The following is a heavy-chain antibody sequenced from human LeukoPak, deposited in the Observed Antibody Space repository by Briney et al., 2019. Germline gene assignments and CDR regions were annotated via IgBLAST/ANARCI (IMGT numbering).Heavy chain of an antibody. D-gene: IGHD6-6*01. CDR2: IYYSGST. V-gene: IGHV4-31*03. CDR3: ATIREYSSSFRFDP. Sequence: SETLSLTCTVSGGSISSGGYYWSWIRQHPGKGLEWIGYIYYSGSTYYNPSLKSRVTISVDTSKNQFSLKLSSVTAADTAVYYCATIREYSSSFRFDPWGQGTLVTVSS. J-gene: IGHJ5*02. CDR1: GGSISSGGYY.